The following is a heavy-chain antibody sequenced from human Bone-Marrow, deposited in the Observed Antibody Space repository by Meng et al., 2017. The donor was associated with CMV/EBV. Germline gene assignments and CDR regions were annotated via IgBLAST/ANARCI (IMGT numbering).Heavy chain of an antibody. CDR1: GFTFSDYY. J-gene: IGHJ4*02. CDR3: VRSSGWSLFDY. CDR2: VNSNNDAT. D-gene: IGHD6-19*01. Sequence: GQLLQSGAEMKKPGASVKVSCTTSGFTFSDYYIHWVRQAPGQGFEWMGWVNSNNDATNYARKFQGRVSMTRDTSISTAHMELSRLMSDDTAVYYCVRSSGWSLFDYWGQGTLVTASS. V-gene: IGHV1-2*02.